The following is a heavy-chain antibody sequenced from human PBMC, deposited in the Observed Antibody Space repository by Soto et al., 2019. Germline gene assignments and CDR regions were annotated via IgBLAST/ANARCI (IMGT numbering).Heavy chain of an antibody. CDR3: ARPALGRIADMGPYAMDV. Sequence: PGESLKISCKGSGYIFTNYWIAWVRQMPGKGLEWMGIIYPRDSDTRYGPSFQGQVTMSADKSISTAYLQWSSLKASDTAMYFCARPALGRIADMGPYAMDVWGQGTMVTVSS. CDR2: IYPRDSDT. J-gene: IGHJ6*02. D-gene: IGHD5-18*01. CDR1: GYIFTNYW. V-gene: IGHV5-51*01.